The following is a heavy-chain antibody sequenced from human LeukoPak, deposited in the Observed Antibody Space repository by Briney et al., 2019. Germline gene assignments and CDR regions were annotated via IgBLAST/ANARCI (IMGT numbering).Heavy chain of an antibody. J-gene: IGHJ4*01. CDR1: GDSISSGDYY. CDR2: IYYSGST. V-gene: IGHV4-30-4*01. CDR3: ATGEPTYSGSYYFDY. Sequence: SETLSLTCTVSGDSISSGDYYWGWIRQPPGKGLESIGFIYYSGSTFYNPSLKSRVTVSLDTSKNQFFLRLSSVTAADTAMYYCATGEPTYSGSYYFDYWGHGSLVTVSS. D-gene: IGHD1-26*01.